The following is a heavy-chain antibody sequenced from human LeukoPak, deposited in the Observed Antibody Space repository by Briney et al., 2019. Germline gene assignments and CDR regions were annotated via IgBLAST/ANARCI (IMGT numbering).Heavy chain of an antibody. Sequence: SETLSLTCTVSGGSISSSSYYWGWIRQPPGKGPEWIGSIYYSGSTYYNPSLKSRVTISVDTSKNQFSLKLSSVTAADTAVYYCASRYDFWSGYPLSDAFDIWGQGTMVTVSS. CDR1: GGSISSSSYY. CDR3: ASRYDFWSGYPLSDAFDI. D-gene: IGHD3-3*01. V-gene: IGHV4-39*01. CDR2: IYYSGST. J-gene: IGHJ3*02.